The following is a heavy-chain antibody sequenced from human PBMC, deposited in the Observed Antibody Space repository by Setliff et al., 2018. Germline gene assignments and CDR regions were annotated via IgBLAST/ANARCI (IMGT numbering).Heavy chain of an antibody. Sequence: ASVKVSCKASGYTFTSYAMHWVRQAPGQRLEWMGWINAGNGNTKYSQKFQGRVTITRDTSAATAYMELSSLSSEDTAVYYCARGPSWQGGAYYFDFWGQGTLVTVSS. V-gene: IGHV1-3*01. CDR1: GYTFTSYA. CDR2: INAGNGNT. D-gene: IGHD1-26*01. J-gene: IGHJ4*02. CDR3: ARGPSWQGGAYYFDF.